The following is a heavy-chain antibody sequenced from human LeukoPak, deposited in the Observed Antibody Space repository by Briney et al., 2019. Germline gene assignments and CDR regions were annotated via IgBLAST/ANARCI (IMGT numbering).Heavy chain of an antibody. CDR2: SYYSGST. CDR3: ARGGRLSADFDY. V-gene: IGHV4-30-4*08. J-gene: IGHJ4*02. D-gene: IGHD3-16*01. Sequence: SQTLSLTCTVSGGSISSGDYYWSWIRQPPGKGLEWIGYSYYSGSTYYNPSLKSRVTISVDTSMNQFSLKLSSVTAADTAVYYCARGGRLSADFDYWGQGTLVTVSS. CDR1: GGSISSGDYY.